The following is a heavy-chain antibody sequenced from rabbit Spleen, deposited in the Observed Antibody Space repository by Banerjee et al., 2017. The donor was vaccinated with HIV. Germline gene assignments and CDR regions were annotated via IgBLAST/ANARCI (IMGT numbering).Heavy chain of an antibody. CDR1: GVSFSDKDV. CDR3: ARDAAGREDFNL. CDR2: INTINGKT. J-gene: IGHJ4*01. D-gene: IGHD4-2*01. Sequence: EQLEESGGGLVKPEGSLTLTCKASGVSFSDKDVMCWVRQAPGKGLEWIACINTINGKTVYANWAKGRFPITKISSTTVTLPMTSLTAADTATYFCARDAAGREDFNLWGPGSLVTVS. V-gene: IGHV1S45*01.